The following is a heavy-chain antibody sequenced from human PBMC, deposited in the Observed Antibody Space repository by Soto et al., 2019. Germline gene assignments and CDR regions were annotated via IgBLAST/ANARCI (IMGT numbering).Heavy chain of an antibody. Sequence: QVQLVESGGGVVQPGRSLRLSCAASGFTFSSYGMHWVRQAPGKGLEWVAVIWYDGSNKYYADSVKGRFTISRDNTKNTLYLQMNSLRAEDTAVYYCARDRTAVAGTFIDYYSGMDVLGQGTTVTVSS. CDR1: GFTFSSYG. CDR3: ARDRTAVAGTFIDYYSGMDV. V-gene: IGHV3-33*01. D-gene: IGHD6-19*01. J-gene: IGHJ6*02. CDR2: IWYDGSNK.